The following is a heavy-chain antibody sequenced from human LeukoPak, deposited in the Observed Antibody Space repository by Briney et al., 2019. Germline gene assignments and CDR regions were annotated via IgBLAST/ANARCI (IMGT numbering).Heavy chain of an antibody. CDR2: IYYSGST. CDR3: ARGGGKTPPIDY. J-gene: IGHJ4*02. V-gene: IGHV4-59*01. D-gene: IGHD4-23*01. Sequence: SETLPLTCTVSGGSIKSYYWSWIRQPPGNGLEWIGYIYYSGSTTYNPSLESRVTISVDTSKNQFSLKLSSVTAADTAVYYCARGGGKTPPIDYWGQGTLVTVSS. CDR1: GGSIKSYY.